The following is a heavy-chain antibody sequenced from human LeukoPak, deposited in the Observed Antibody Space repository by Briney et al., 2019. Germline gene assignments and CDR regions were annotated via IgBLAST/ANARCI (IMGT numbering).Heavy chain of an antibody. Sequence: GGSLRLSCAASGFTFDDYGMSWVRQAPGKGLEWVSGINWNGGSTGYADSVKGRFTISRDNAKNSLYLQMNSLRAEDTALYHCARRDYTSVWFDPWGQGTLVIVSS. D-gene: IGHD4-11*01. CDR1: GFTFDDYG. CDR3: ARRDYTSVWFDP. CDR2: INWNGGST. J-gene: IGHJ5*02. V-gene: IGHV3-20*01.